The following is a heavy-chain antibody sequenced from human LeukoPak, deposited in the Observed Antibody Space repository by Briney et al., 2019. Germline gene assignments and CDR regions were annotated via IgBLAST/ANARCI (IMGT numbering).Heavy chain of an antibody. CDR2: ISGGRDTM. CDR3: VRVGRIQYFDY. Sequence: TGGSLRLSCAASGFAFSSYEMNWVRQAPGKGPEWISYISGGRDTMYYADSVKGRFTSSRDNAKNSLFLQMNSLRAEDTAVYYCVRVGRIQYFDYWGQGTPVTVCS. V-gene: IGHV3-48*03. D-gene: IGHD5-18*01. CDR1: GFAFSSYE. J-gene: IGHJ4*02.